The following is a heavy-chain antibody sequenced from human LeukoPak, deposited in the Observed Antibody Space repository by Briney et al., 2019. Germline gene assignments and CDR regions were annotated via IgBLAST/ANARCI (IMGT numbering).Heavy chain of an antibody. J-gene: IGHJ4*02. CDR3: ASRSGSGIYYFDY. CDR2: ISGSGDST. Sequence: GGTLRLSCGASGFTFSSYAMSWVRQAPGKGLEWVSDISGSGDSTNYADSVKGRFTISRDNSKNTLYLQMNSLRAEDTALYYCASRSGSGIYYFDYWGQGTLVTVSS. CDR1: GFTFSSYA. D-gene: IGHD3-10*01. V-gene: IGHV3-23*01.